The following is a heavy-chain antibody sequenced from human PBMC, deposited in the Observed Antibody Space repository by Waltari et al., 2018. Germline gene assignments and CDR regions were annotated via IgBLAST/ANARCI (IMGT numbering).Heavy chain of an antibody. V-gene: IGHV3-23*01. Sequence: EVQLLESGGGLAQRGGSLRLSCAVSGFIFSRFAMSWVRHTPGKGLGWVAGTSASSGSTYYADSVQGRFTISRDNSKKRVFLQMNSLRAEDTATYYCTKMRRNLPRDIIDNWGQGTQVIIAS. J-gene: IGHJ4*02. CDR3: TKMRRNLPRDIIDN. CDR2: TSASSGST. CDR1: GFIFSRFA.